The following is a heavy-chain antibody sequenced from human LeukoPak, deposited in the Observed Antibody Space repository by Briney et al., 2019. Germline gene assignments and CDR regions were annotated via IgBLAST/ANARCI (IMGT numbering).Heavy chain of an antibody. V-gene: IGHV4-34*01. CDR2: INHSGST. D-gene: IGHD6-19*01. J-gene: IGHJ4*02. CDR1: GGSFSGYY. CDR3: ARDGSAVAGTNFDY. Sequence: SETLSLTCAVYGGSFSGYYWSWIRQPPGKGLEWIGEINHSGSTNYNPSLKSRVTISVDTSKNQFSLKLSSVTAADTAVYYCARDGSAVAGTNFDYWGQGTLVTVSS.